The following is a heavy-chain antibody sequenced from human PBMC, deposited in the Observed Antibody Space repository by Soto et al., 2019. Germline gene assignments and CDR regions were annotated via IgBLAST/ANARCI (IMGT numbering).Heavy chain of an antibody. CDR1: GASITGTSY. D-gene: IGHD2-8*02. J-gene: IGHJ4*02. CDR2: FSLSGTT. Sequence: LSLTCTVSGASITGTSYWSWIRQPAGKGLEWIGRFSLSGTTNYNPSLRSRVTMSADVSKNQFSLRLTSVTAADTALYYCARGMTPPGAPAWYYFDSWGQGTLVTVSS. V-gene: IGHV4-4*07. CDR3: ARGMTPPGAPAWYYFDS.